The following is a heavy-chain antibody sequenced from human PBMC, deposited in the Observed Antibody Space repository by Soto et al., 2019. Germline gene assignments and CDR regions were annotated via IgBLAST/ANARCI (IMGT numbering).Heavy chain of an antibody. J-gene: IGHJ4*02. V-gene: IGHV3-33*08. Sequence: GGSLRLSCAASGFTFSSYDMHWVRQATGKGLEWVAVIWYDGSNKYYADSVKGRFTISRDNSKNTLYLQMNSLRAEDTAVYYCARDGPLGTMVRGVADYWGQGTLVTVSS. D-gene: IGHD3-10*01. CDR3: ARDGPLGTMVRGVADY. CDR1: GFTFSSYD. CDR2: IWYDGSNK.